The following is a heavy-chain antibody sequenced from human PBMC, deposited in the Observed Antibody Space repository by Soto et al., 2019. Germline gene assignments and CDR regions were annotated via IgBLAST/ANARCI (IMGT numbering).Heavy chain of an antibody. Sequence: GGSLKLSCAAFGFDFNKYAMTWVRQAPGKGLQWVSSITSNGDSAYYADSVKGRFTTSRDNSKNTLYLQMNSLRADDTAVFYCAKDSPSYTTSPFYFDSWGQGTLVTVS. J-gene: IGHJ4*02. CDR3: AKDSPSYTTSPFYFDS. CDR2: ITSNGDSA. V-gene: IGHV3-23*01. CDR1: GFDFNKYA. D-gene: IGHD2-2*02.